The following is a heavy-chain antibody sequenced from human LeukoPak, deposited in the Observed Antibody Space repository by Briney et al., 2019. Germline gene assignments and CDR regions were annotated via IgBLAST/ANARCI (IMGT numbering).Heavy chain of an antibody. J-gene: IGHJ4*02. CDR3: AKDRGGSSGWLFDY. D-gene: IGHD6-19*01. Sequence: PGGSLRLSCAASGFTFDDYTMHWVRQAPGKGLEWVSLISWDGGSTYYADSVKGRFTISRDNSKNSLYLQMNSLRTEDTALYYCAKDRGGSSGWLFDYWGQGTLVTVSS. CDR1: GFTFDDYT. V-gene: IGHV3-43*01. CDR2: ISWDGGST.